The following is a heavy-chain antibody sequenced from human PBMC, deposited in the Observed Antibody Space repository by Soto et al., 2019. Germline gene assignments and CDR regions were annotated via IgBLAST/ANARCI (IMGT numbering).Heavy chain of an antibody. J-gene: IGHJ4*02. V-gene: IGHV4-39*01. CDR2: IYYSGST. CDR3: ARGNMQTSYYFDY. Sequence: SETLSLTCTVSGGSISSSSYYWGWIRQPPGKGLEWIGSIYYSGSTYYNPSLKSRVTISVDTSKNQFSLKLSSVTAADTAVYYCARGNMQTSYYFDYWGQGTLVTVSS. D-gene: IGHD2-2*01. CDR1: GGSISSSSYY.